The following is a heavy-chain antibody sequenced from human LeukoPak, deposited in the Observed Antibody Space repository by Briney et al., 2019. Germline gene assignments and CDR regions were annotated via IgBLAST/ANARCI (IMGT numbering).Heavy chain of an antibody. CDR3: AKDKWSGSSGVYYYYGMDV. V-gene: IGHV3-30*18. J-gene: IGHJ6*02. CDR1: GFTFSSYG. Sequence: GGSLRLSCAASGFTFSSYGMHWVRQAPGKGLEWVAVISYDGSNKYYADSVKGRFTISRDNSKNTLYLQMNSLRAEDTAVYYCAKDKWSGSSGVYYYYGMDVWGQGTTVTVSS. CDR2: ISYDGSNK. D-gene: IGHD1-26*01.